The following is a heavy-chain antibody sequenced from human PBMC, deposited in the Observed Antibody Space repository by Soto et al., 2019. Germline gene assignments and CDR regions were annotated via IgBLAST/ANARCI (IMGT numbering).Heavy chain of an antibody. D-gene: IGHD3-3*01. CDR2: IYYSGST. CDR1: GVSISSGDYY. Sequence: SETLSLTCTVSGVSISSGDYYWSWIRQPPGKGLEWIGNIYYSGSTYYNPSLKSRVTISVDTSKNQFSLKLSSVTAADTAVYYCARGGWRHIDYWGQGTLVTVSS. CDR3: ARGGWRHIDY. J-gene: IGHJ4*02. V-gene: IGHV4-30-4*01.